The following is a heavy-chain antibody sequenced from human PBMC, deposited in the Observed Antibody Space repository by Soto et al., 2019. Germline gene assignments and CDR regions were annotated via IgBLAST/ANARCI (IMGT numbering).Heavy chain of an antibody. Sequence: GGSLRLSCAASGFTFSSYAMSWVRQAPGKGLEWVSAISGSGGSTYYADSVKGRFTISRDNSKNTLYLQMNSLRAEDTAVYYCAKGYYYDSSGYYYDYWGQGTLVTVSS. CDR2: ISGSGGST. CDR3: AKGYYYDSSGYYYDY. J-gene: IGHJ4*02. V-gene: IGHV3-23*01. CDR1: GFTFSSYA. D-gene: IGHD3-22*01.